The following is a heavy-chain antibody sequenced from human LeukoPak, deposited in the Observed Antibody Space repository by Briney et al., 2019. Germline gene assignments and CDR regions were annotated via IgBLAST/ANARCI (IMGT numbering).Heavy chain of an antibody. Sequence: GGSLRLSCAASGFTFSSYDMSWFRQAPGKGLEWVSVISTSGGSTYHADSVKGRFIISRDNSKNTLYLQMNSLRAEDTAAYYCAKGRACTNGVCHFDYWGRGTLVTVSS. CDR1: GFTFSSYD. CDR3: AKGRACTNGVCHFDY. V-gene: IGHV3-23*01. J-gene: IGHJ4*02. CDR2: ISTSGGST. D-gene: IGHD2-8*01.